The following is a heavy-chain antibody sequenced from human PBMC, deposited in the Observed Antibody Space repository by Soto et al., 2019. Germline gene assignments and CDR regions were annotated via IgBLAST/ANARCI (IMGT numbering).Heavy chain of an antibody. CDR1: GGSFSGYY. V-gene: IGHV4-34*01. CDR3: ARVVSVHAIRGPYYYYDGMDV. J-gene: IGHJ6*02. Sequence: SETLSLTCAVYGGSFSGYYWSWIRQPPGKGLEWIGEINHSGSTNYNPSLKSRVTISVDTSKNQFSLKLSSVTAADTAVYYCARVVSVHAIRGPYYYYDGMDVWGQGTTVTVSS. CDR2: INHSGST. D-gene: IGHD2-8*01.